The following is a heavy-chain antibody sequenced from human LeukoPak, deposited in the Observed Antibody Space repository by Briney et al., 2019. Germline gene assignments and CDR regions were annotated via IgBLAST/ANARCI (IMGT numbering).Heavy chain of an antibody. J-gene: IGHJ5*02. Sequence: PSETLSLTRAVSGGSFSGYYWSWIRQPPGKGLEWIGEINHSGSTNYNPSLKSRVTISVDTSKNQFSLKLSSVTAADTAVYYCASMYYDFWSGFQPNNWFDPWGQGTLVTVSS. CDR2: INHSGST. CDR3: ASMYYDFWSGFQPNNWFDP. V-gene: IGHV4-34*01. CDR1: GGSFSGYY. D-gene: IGHD3-3*01.